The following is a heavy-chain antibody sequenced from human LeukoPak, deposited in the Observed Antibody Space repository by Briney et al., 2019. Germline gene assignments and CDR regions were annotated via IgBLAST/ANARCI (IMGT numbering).Heavy chain of an antibody. CDR2: IKSDGST. J-gene: IGHJ5*01. Sequence: GGFLRLSCEASGFTFSSYWMHWVRQTPGKGLMWVARIKSDGSTIYADSVQGRFTISRHNAKNMVYLQMNSLRDDDTAIYYCTRAITYFYGSVTYDWFASWGQGTRVTVSS. CDR3: TRAITYFYGSVTYDWFAS. V-gene: IGHV3-74*01. D-gene: IGHD3-10*01. CDR1: GFTFSSYW.